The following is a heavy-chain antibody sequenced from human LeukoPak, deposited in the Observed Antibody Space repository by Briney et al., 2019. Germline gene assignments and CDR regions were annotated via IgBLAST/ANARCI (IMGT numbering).Heavy chain of an antibody. V-gene: IGHV1-69*06. CDR2: IIPIFGTA. Sequence: SVNVSCKSSGGTFSSYAISWVRPAPGQGLEWMGGIIPIFGTASYAQKFQGRVTISADKSTSKAYMELRSLRSEDTGVYYCARTHYYYDSSGYLSGFDYWGQGTLVTVSS. J-gene: IGHJ4*02. D-gene: IGHD3-22*01. CDR1: GGTFSSYA. CDR3: ARTHYYYDSSGYLSGFDY.